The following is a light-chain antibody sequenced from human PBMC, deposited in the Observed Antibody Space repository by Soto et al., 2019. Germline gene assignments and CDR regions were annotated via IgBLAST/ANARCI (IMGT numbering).Light chain of an antibody. V-gene: IGLV2-23*01. CDR3: CSYAGSNTWV. CDR1: SNDVGTYNL. J-gene: IGLJ3*02. CDR2: EGS. Sequence: QSVLTQPASVSGSPGQSITISCSGTSNDVGTYNLVSWYQQHPGKAPDLLIYEGSKRPSGVSNRFSGSKSGNTASLTISGLQAEDEADYYCCSYAGSNTWVFGGGTKLTVL.